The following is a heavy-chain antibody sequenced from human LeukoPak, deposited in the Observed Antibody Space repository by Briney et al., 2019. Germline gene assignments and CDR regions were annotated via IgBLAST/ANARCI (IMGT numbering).Heavy chain of an antibody. D-gene: IGHD2-2*01. CDR1: GGSIRSY. Sequence: PSETLSLTCTVSGGSIRSYWSWIRQPAGKGLEWIGRIYGSGSTDYNPSLKSRVTMSIDTSKNQFSLKLSSVTAADTAVYYCARDREHIVLLPGAKRKTWYFDYWGQGTLVTVSS. CDR3: ARDREHIVLLPGAKRKTWYFDY. CDR2: IYGSGST. J-gene: IGHJ4*02. V-gene: IGHV4-4*07.